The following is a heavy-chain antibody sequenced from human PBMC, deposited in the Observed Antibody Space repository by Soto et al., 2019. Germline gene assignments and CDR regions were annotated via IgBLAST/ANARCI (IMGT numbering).Heavy chain of an antibody. CDR3: ATKYYYDSSGSIGY. D-gene: IGHD3-22*01. Sequence: QVQLVESGGGVVQPGRSLRLSCAASGFTFSDYAMHWVRQAPGKGLEWVAVISYNASNKYYADSVKGRFTISRDNSKNTLYLQMNSLRAEDTAVYYCATKYYYDSSGSIGYWGQGTLVTVSS. J-gene: IGHJ4*02. CDR2: ISYNASNK. CDR1: GFTFSDYA. V-gene: IGHV3-30-3*01.